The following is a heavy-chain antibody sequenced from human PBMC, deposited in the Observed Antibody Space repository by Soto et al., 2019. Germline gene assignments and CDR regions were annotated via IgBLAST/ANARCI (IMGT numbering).Heavy chain of an antibody. J-gene: IGHJ4*02. CDR3: SRGILV. CDR2: ISYGGST. CDR1: GGSINSGGYC. Sequence: QVQLQESGPGLVKPSQTLSLTCTVSGGSINSGGYCWSWIRQHPGKGLDWIGCISYGGSTSYNPSLKNRVTISVDTSKTQFSLKLSSVTAADTAVYYCSRGILVWGQGTLITVSS. V-gene: IGHV4-31*03. D-gene: IGHD5-18*01.